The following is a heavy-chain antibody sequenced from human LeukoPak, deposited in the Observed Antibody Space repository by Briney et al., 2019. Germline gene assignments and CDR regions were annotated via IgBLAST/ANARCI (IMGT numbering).Heavy chain of an antibody. CDR1: GFTFSSYA. Sequence: PPGGSLRLSCAASGFTFSSYAMHWVRQAPGKGLEWVAVISYDGSNKYYADSVKGRFTISRDNAKNSLYLQMNSLRAEDTAVYYCARDRPSIIAPPGSFYTFDPWGQGTLVTVSS. J-gene: IGHJ5*02. CDR2: ISYDGSNK. V-gene: IGHV3-30-3*01. D-gene: IGHD2-2*02. CDR3: ARDRPSIIAPPGSFYTFDP.